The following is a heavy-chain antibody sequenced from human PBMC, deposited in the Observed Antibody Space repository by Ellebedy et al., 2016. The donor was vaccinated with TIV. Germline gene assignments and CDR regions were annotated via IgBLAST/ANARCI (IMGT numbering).Heavy chain of an antibody. CDR1: GFAFSKSW. V-gene: IGHV3-7*01. D-gene: IGHD3-22*01. Sequence: GESLKISXAASGFAFSKSWMRWVRQAPGKGLEWVASVNPDGNEKFYVDSVRGRFIISRDNTKTSLYLQMNSLRAEDTAVYYCARDLGNRITMIVVVALDYWGQGTLVTVSS. CDR2: VNPDGNEK. CDR3: ARDLGNRITMIVVVALDY. J-gene: IGHJ4*02.